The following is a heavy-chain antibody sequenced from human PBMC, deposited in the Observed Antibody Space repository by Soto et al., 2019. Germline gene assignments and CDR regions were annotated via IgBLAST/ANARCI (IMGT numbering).Heavy chain of an antibody. J-gene: IGHJ6*02. CDR3: AREVALRSYNYYYGMDV. CDR1: GFTFSTLA. D-gene: IGHD2-15*01. CDR2: ISDGSDP. V-gene: IGHV3-74*01. Sequence: GGSLRLSCGGSGFTFSTLAMSWVSQAPGKGLEWVAGISDGSDPTYADSVRGRFTISRDNAKNTVYLQMNSLGVEDTAVYYCAREVALRSYNYYYGMDVWGQGTTVTVSS.